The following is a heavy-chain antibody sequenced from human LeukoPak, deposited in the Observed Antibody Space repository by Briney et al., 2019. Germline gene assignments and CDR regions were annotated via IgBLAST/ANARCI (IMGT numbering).Heavy chain of an antibody. CDR3: RGDYGEIDY. J-gene: IGHJ4*02. V-gene: IGHV3-7*01. Sequence: GGSLRLSCAASGFTFSTYWMSWVLQAPGKGLEWVANIKQDGSEKYYVDSVRGRFTISRDNAKNSLYLQMNNLRAEDTAVYYCRGDYGEIDYWGQGTLVTVSS. CDR1: GFTFSTYW. D-gene: IGHD4-17*01. CDR2: IKQDGSEK.